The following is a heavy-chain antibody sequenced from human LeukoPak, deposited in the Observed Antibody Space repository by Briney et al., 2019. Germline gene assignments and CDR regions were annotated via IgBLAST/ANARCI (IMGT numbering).Heavy chain of an antibody. D-gene: IGHD3/OR15-3a*01. V-gene: IGHV1-18*01. CDR1: GYIFTSYG. J-gene: IGHJ6*03. Sequence: GSSVKVSCKASGYIFTSYGITGVRQAAGQGLEWMGWISAYNGNTKYTQKLQGRVTMTTDTSTSKAYMELRSLRSDDTAVDYCARLGTGFYYYYYYMDVWGKGTTVNVSS. CDR2: ISAYNGNT. CDR3: ARLGTGFYYYYYYMDV.